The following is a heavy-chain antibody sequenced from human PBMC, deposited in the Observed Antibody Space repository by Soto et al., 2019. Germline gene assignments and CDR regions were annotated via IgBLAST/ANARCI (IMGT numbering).Heavy chain of an antibody. CDR2: INHSGST. J-gene: IGHJ6*02. V-gene: IGHV4-34*01. CDR1: GGSFSGYY. CDR3: ARVGYCSSTSCYHYGMDV. Sequence: QVQLQQWGAGLLKPSETLSLTCAVYGGSFSGYYWSWIRQPPGKGLEWIGEINHSGSTNYNPSLKSRGTISVDTSKNQFSLKLSSVTAADTAVYYCARVGYCSSTSCYHYGMDVWGQGTTVTVSS. D-gene: IGHD2-2*01.